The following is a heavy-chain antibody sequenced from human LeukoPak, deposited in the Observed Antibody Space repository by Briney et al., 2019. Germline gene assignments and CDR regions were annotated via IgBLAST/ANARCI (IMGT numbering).Heavy chain of an antibody. J-gene: IGHJ4*02. CDR3: ARSLPDLEWLTHFDY. V-gene: IGHV1-46*01. CDR1: GYTFTSYY. Sequence: GASVTVSCKASGYTFTSYYMHWVRQAPGQGLEWMGIINPSGGSTSYAQKLQGRVTMTRDTSTSTVYMELSSLRSEDTAVYYCARSLPDLEWLTHFDYWGQGTLVTVSS. CDR2: INPSGGST. D-gene: IGHD3-3*01.